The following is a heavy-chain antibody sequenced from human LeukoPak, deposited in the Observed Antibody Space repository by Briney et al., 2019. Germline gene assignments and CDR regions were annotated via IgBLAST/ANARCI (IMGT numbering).Heavy chain of an antibody. Sequence: PGGSLRLSCAASGFTFSSYWMSWMCQAPGKGLEWVANIKYDGNEEYYVDSVKGRFTISRDNAKNSLYLQLNSLRVEDTAVYYCKSGGAAPGSFDYWGQGTLVTVSP. CDR1: GFTFSSYW. D-gene: IGHD1-1*01. V-gene: IGHV3-7*01. CDR2: IKYDGNEE. J-gene: IGHJ4*02. CDR3: KSGGAAPGSFDY.